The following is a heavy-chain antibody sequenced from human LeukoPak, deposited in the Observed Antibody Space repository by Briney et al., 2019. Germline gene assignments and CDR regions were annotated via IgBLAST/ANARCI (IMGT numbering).Heavy chain of an antibody. CDR1: GFTFSSYS. J-gene: IGHJ4*02. CDR2: ISSSSSYI. D-gene: IGHD2-15*01. V-gene: IGHV3-21*01. CDR3: ASYCSGGSCYSADFDY. Sequence: PGGSLRLSCAASGFTFSSYSMNRVRQAPGKGLEWVSSISSSSSYIYYADSVKGRFTISRDNAKNSLYLQMNSLRAEDTAVYYCASYCSGGSCYSADFDYWGQGTLVTVSS.